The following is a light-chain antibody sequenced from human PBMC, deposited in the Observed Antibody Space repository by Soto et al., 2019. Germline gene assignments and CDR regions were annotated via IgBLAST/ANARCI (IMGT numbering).Light chain of an antibody. CDR1: SSNIGAGYD. V-gene: IGLV1-40*01. CDR3: QSYDSSLSGSHVV. J-gene: IGLJ2*01. CDR2: GNS. Sequence: QSVLTQPPSVSGAPGQRVTISCTGSSSNIGAGYDVHWYQQLPGTAPKLLIYGNSNRPSRVPDRFSGSKSGTSASLAITGLQAEDEADYYCQSYDSSLSGSHVVFGGGTKLTVL.